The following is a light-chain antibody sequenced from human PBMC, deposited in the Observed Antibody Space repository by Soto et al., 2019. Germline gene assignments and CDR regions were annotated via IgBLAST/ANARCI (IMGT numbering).Light chain of an antibody. Sequence: DIQLTQSPSSISASVGDRVTITCRASQGLSSWLAWYQQRPGKAPKLLTYAASNLQSGVPSRFSGSGSGTEFTLTIGSLQPEDFATYYCQQAYSFPVTFGQGTRLEIK. J-gene: IGKJ5*01. CDR2: AAS. CDR3: QQAYSFPVT. V-gene: IGKV1D-12*01. CDR1: QGLSSW.